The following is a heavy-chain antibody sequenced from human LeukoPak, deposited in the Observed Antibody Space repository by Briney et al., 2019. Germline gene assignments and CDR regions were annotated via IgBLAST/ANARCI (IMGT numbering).Heavy chain of an antibody. CDR2: MNPNSGNT. CDR3: ARGRGNFLAYMITFGGVIANFDY. J-gene: IGHJ4*02. CDR1: GYTFTSYD. V-gene: IGHV1-8*01. Sequence: ASVKVSCKASGYTFTSYDINWVRQATGQGLEWMGWMNPNSGNTGYAQKFQGRVTMTRNTSISTAYMELSSLRSEDTAVYYCARGRGNFLAYMITFGGVIANFDYWGQGTLVTVSS. D-gene: IGHD3-16*02.